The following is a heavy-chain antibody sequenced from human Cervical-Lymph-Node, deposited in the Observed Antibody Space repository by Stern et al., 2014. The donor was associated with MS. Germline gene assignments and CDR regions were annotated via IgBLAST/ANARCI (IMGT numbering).Heavy chain of an antibody. CDR1: GFTFSSYW. CDR3: ALRVG. Sequence: EMQLVESGGGLVQPGGSLRLSCAASGFTFSSYWKSWVRQAPGKGLEWVANIKQDGREKYYVDSVKGRFTISRYNAKNSLYLQMNILRAEDTAVYYCALRVGWGQGTLVTFSS. D-gene: IGHD4-17*01. J-gene: IGHJ4*02. CDR2: IKQDGREK. V-gene: IGHV3-7*01.